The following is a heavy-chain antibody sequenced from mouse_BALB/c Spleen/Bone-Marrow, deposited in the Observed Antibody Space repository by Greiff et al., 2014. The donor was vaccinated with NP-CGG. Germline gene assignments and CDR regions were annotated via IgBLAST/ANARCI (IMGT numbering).Heavy chain of an antibody. CDR3: ASYYYGSSSFAY. D-gene: IGHD1-1*01. V-gene: IGHV14-3*02. CDR1: GFNIKDTY. J-gene: IGHJ3*01. CDR2: TDPANGNT. Sequence: EVKLQESGAELVKPGASVKLSCTASGFNIKDTYMHWVKQRPEQGLEWIGRTDPANGNTKYDPKFQGKATITADTSSNTAYLQLSSLTSEDTAVYYCASYYYGSSSFAYWGQGTLVTVSA.